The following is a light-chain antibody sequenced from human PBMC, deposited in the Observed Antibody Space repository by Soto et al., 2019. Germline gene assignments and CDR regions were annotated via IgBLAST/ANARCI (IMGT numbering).Light chain of an antibody. CDR1: QNIGSN. V-gene: IGKV3-15*01. Sequence: EIVMTQSPATLSVSPGERATLSCRASQNIGSNLAWYQQRPGQAPRLLMYGASTRATETPARFSGSGSATDFTLTISSLQSEDFAVYYCQQYNNWPPYTFGQGTKLEIK. CDR2: GAS. CDR3: QQYNNWPPYT. J-gene: IGKJ2*01.